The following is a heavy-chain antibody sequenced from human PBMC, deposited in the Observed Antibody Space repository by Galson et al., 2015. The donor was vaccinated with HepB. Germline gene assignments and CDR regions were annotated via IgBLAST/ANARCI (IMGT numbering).Heavy chain of an antibody. CDR2: IYPGDSDT. CDR1: GYSFTSYW. CDR3: ARHEDIYYYGSGSYYSLDY. J-gene: IGHJ4*02. V-gene: IGHV5-51*01. Sequence: QSGAEVKKPGESLKISCKGSGYSFTSYWIGWVRQMPGKGLEWVGIIYPGDSDTRYSPSFQGQVTISADKSISTAYLQWSSLKASDTAMYYCARHEDIYYYGSGSYYSLDYWGQGTLVTVSS. D-gene: IGHD3-10*01.